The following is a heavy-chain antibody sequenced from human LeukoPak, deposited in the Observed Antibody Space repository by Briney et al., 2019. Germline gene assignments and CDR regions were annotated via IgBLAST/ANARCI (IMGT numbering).Heavy chain of an antibody. CDR3: ARELSGWYQGGFYFDY. J-gene: IGHJ4*02. V-gene: IGHV3-23*01. D-gene: IGHD6-19*01. CDR1: GFTFSSYG. CDR2: ISGSGGST. Sequence: GGSLRLSCTASGFTFSSYGMSWVRHAPGKGLEWVSAISGSGGSTYYADSVKGRFTISRDNSKNTLYLQMNSLRAEDTVLYYCARELSGWYQGGFYFDYWGQGTLVTVSS.